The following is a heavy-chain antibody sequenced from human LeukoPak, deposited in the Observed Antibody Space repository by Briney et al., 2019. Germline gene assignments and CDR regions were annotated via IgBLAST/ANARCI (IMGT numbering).Heavy chain of an antibody. CDR1: GGSISSYY. CDR3: ARRSPNSGWPD. D-gene: IGHD5-12*01. J-gene: IGHJ4*02. CDR2: IYYSGST. Sequence: PSETLSLTCTVSGGSISSYYWSWIRQPPGKGLEWIGYIYYSGSTNYNPSLKSRATMSVDTPKNQFSLKLSSVTAADTAVYYCARRSPNSGWPDWGQGILVTVSS. V-gene: IGHV4-59*08.